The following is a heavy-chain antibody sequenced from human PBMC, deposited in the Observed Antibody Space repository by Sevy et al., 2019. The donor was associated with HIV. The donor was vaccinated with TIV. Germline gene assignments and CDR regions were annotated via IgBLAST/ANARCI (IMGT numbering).Heavy chain of an antibody. CDR3: AKDPDDTYDYGEHSDY. D-gene: IGHD4-17*01. Sequence: GGSLRLSCAATGFTFSNYAMHWVRQAPGKGMEWVAIIWSDGAYQYHGDSVKGRFTISRDNSKNTLYLQMNSLRGEDTAVYYCAKDPDDTYDYGEHSDYWGQGTLVTVSS. CDR1: GFTFSNYA. V-gene: IGHV3-33*06. J-gene: IGHJ4*02. CDR2: IWSDGAYQ.